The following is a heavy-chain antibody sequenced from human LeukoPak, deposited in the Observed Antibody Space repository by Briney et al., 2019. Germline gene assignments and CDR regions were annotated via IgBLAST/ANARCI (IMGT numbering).Heavy chain of an antibody. D-gene: IGHD3-22*01. CDR2: ISAYNGNT. CDR3: ARAVDSSGDDAFDV. Sequence: GASVKVSCKASGYTFTSYGISWVRQAPGQGLEWMGWISAYNGNTNYAQKLQGRVTMTTDTSTSAAYMELRSLRSDDTAVYYCARAVDSSGDDAFDVWGQGTMVTVSS. V-gene: IGHV1-18*01. CDR1: GYTFTSYG. J-gene: IGHJ3*01.